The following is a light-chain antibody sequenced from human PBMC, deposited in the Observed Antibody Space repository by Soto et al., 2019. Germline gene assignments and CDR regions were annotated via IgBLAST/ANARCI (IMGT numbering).Light chain of an antibody. V-gene: IGLV2-14*01. CDR3: GAWDGGLSAFV. CDR1: SSDVGSYNY. J-gene: IGLJ1*01. CDR2: EVS. Sequence: QSALTQPASVSWSPGQSITISCTGTSSDVGSYNYVSWYQQHPGKAPKLMIYEVSDRPSGISSRFSGSKSGNTASLTISGLQTGDEADYYCGAWDGGLSAFVFGTGTKVTV.